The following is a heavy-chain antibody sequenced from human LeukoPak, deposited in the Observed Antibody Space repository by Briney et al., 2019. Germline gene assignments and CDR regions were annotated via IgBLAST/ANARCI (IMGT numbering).Heavy chain of an antibody. CDR1: GGSISSYY. Sequence: SETLSLTCTVSGGSISSYYWSWIRQPPGKGLEWIGYIYYSGSTNYNPSLKSRVTISLDTSKNQFSLKLSSVTAADTAVYYCARLRYSSGWDFDYWGQGTLVTVSS. V-gene: IGHV4-59*01. CDR2: IYYSGST. CDR3: ARLRYSSGWDFDY. D-gene: IGHD6-19*01. J-gene: IGHJ4*02.